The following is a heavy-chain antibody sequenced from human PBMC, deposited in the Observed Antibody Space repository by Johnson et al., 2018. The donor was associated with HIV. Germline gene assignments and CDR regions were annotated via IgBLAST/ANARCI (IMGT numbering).Heavy chain of an antibody. Sequence: VQLVESGGGLVKPGGSLILSCAASGFTFSSYWMHWVRQAPGKGLVWVSRISSDGVSTYYADSVKGRFTISRDNAKNSLYLQMNSLRAEDTAVYYCARGTTGQYHYDAFDIWGQGTMVTVSS. D-gene: IGHD1-14*01. CDR3: ARGTTGQYHYDAFDI. V-gene: IGHV3-74*02. CDR2: ISSDGVST. CDR1: GFTFSSYW. J-gene: IGHJ3*02.